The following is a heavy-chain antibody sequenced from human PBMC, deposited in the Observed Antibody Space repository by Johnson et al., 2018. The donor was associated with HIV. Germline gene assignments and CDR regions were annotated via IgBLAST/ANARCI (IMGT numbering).Heavy chain of an antibody. V-gene: IGHV3-33*08. CDR2: IRYDGSNK. J-gene: IGHJ3*02. Sequence: QVQLVESGGGVVQPGRSLRLSCAASGFTFSSYAMHWVRQAPGKGLEWVACIRYDGSNKYYADSVKGRFTISRDNSKNTLYLQMNSLRAEDTVVYYCSRGKGGVGANWFDIWGQGTMGTVSS. D-gene: IGHD1-26*01. CDR1: GFTFSSYA. CDR3: SRGKGGVGANWFDI.